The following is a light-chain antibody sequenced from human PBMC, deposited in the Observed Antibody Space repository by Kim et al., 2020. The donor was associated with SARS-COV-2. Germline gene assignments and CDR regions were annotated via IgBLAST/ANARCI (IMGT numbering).Light chain of an antibody. CDR1: SLRKYY. Sequence: SSELTQDPAVSVALGQTVRLTCQGDSLRKYYATWYQQRPGQAPTLVLYGKYDRPAGIPDRFSGSASGNTASLTLTGAQAEDEGDYYCSSRDSTGDHVVFG. CDR2: GKY. CDR3: SSRDSTGDHVV. V-gene: IGLV3-19*01. J-gene: IGLJ3*02.